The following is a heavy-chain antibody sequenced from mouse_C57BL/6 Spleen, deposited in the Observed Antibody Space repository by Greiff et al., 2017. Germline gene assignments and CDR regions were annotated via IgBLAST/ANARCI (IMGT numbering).Heavy chain of an antibody. Sequence: QVQLQQSGAELVKPGASVKLSCKASGYTFTSYWMQWVKQRPGQGLEWIGEIDPSDSYTNYNQKFKGKATLTVDTSSSTAYMQLSSLTSEDSAVYYCARGDYGNYEGYWGQGTTRTVSS. CDR2: IDPSDSYT. D-gene: IGHD2-1*01. V-gene: IGHV1-50*01. CDR3: ARGDYGNYEGY. CDR1: GYTFTSYW. J-gene: IGHJ2*01.